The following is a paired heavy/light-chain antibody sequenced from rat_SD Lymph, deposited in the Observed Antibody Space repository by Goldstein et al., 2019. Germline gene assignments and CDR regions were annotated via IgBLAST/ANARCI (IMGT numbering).Heavy chain of an antibody. J-gene: IGHJ3*01. CDR2: ICWEDSK. Sequence: QVTLKESGPGILQPSQTLSLTCSFSGFSLSTSGICVSWIRQPSGKGLEWLATICWEDSKGYNPSLKNRLTISKDTSNNQAFLKITSVDTADTAIYYCARKLRRAGGWFAYWGQGTLVTVSS. D-gene: IGHD1-11*01. CDR3: ARKLRRAGGWFAY. CDR1: GFSLSTSGIC. V-gene: IGHV8-17*01.
Light chain of an antibody. J-gene: IGKJ5*01. CDR1: SSVSN. CDR3: QQWSSNPPLT. Sequence: EIVLTQSPTTTAASPGEKVTITCLASSSVSNMYWYQQKSGASPKLLIYSTSSLASGVPDRFSGSGSGTSYSLTINTMEAEDAATYYCQQWSSNPPLTFGSGTKLEIK. V-gene: IGKV4S4*01. CDR2: STS.